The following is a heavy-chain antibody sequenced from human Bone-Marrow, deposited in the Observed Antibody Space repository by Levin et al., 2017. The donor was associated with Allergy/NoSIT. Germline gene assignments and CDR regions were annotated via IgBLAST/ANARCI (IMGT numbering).Heavy chain of an antibody. Sequence: PGGSLRLSCAASGFTFSSYAMHWVRQAPGKGLEWVAVISYDGSNKYYADSVKGRFTISRDNSKNTLYLQMNSLRAEDTAVYYCARDPSKYYSVSGNVFSRGMDVWGQGTTVTVSS. D-gene: IGHD2-21*01. J-gene: IGHJ6*02. CDR1: GFTFSSYA. V-gene: IGHV3-30-3*01. CDR2: ISYDGSNK. CDR3: ARDPSKYYSVSGNVFSRGMDV.